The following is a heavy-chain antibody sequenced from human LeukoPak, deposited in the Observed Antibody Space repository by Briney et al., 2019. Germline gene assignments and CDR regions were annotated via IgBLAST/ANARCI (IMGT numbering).Heavy chain of an antibody. CDR1: GFTFSSYG. CDR2: ISYDGSNK. V-gene: IGHV3-30*18. Sequence: PGRSLRLSCAASGFTFSSYGMHWVRQAPGKGLEWGAVISYDGSNKYYADSVKGRFTISRDNSKNTLYLQMNSLRAEDTAVYYCAKSGSSGYTFDYWGQGTLVTVSS. J-gene: IGHJ4*02. D-gene: IGHD3-22*01. CDR3: AKSGSSGYTFDY.